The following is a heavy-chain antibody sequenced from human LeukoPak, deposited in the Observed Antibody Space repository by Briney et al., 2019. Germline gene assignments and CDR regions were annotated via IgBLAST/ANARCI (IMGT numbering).Heavy chain of an antibody. Sequence: KPSETLSLTCSVSGGSISSGGYYWGWIRQHPGKGLEWIEYIYYSGSTYYNPSLTSRVTISVDPSKNQFSLKLSSVTAADTAVYYCARANCGGGSCYSDYWGQGTLVTVSS. CDR2: IYYSGST. CDR1: GGSISSGGYY. V-gene: IGHV4-31*03. D-gene: IGHD2-15*01. J-gene: IGHJ4*03. CDR3: ARANCGGGSCYSDY.